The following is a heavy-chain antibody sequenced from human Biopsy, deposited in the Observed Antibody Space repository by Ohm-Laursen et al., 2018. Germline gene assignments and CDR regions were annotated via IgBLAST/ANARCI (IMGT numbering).Heavy chain of an antibody. CDR2: ISYTGYT. J-gene: IGHJ4*02. D-gene: IGHD4-23*01. Sequence: TLSLTCTVSGCSFTRHYWSWLPQPPGKGLEWIGHISYTGYTSYHASLKSRVTISVDTSRNHFSLRLSSLTAADTAVYYCARGANDFGGLYFPRWGQGTLLTVSS. V-gene: IGHV4-59*11. CDR1: GCSFTRHY. CDR3: ARGANDFGGLYFPR.